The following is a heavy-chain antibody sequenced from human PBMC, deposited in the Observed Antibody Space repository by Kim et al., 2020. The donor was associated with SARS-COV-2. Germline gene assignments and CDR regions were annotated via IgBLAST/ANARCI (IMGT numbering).Heavy chain of an antibody. CDR1: GYSISSGYY. V-gene: IGHV4-38-2*02. J-gene: IGHJ4*02. D-gene: IGHD4-17*01. CDR3: SRVGRYGDGGY. CDR2: VYHAGST. Sequence: SETLSLTCTVSGYSISSGYYWGWIRQPPGKGLEWIGSVYHAGSTYYNPSLESRVTISVDTSKNQFSLKLNSVTAADTAVYYCSRVGRYGDGGYWGQGTLVTVSS.